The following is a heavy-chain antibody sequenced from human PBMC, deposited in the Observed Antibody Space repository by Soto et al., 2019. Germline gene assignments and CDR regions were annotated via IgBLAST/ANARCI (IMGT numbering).Heavy chain of an antibody. CDR1: GFTFSSYC. CDR3: ARGYCRGGSCYGFWFDP. J-gene: IGHJ5*02. Sequence: GGSLRLSCAASGFTFSSYCMHWVRQAPGKGLEWVASISYDGSHECYADSVKGRFTISRDNSKNTVSLQMDSLRAEDTALYYCARGYCRGGSCYGFWFDPWGPGTLVTVSS. V-gene: IGHV3-30*03. CDR2: ISYDGSHE. D-gene: IGHD2-15*01.